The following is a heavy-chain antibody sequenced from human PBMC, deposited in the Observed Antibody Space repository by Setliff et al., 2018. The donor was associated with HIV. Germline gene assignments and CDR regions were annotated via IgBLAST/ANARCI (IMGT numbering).Heavy chain of an antibody. D-gene: IGHD2-15*01. CDR3: ATQTVAVGAPGYFDS. J-gene: IGHJ4*02. CDR2: IIPVFGMT. V-gene: IGHV1-69*10. CDR1: GGTFSSSA. Sequence: SVKVSCKASGGTFSSSALSWVRQARGQGPEWLGGIIPVFGMTDYAQNFQGRLTITADTSTSTAYMELLSLRSEDTAIYYCATQTVAVGAPGYFDSWGQGTLVTVTS.